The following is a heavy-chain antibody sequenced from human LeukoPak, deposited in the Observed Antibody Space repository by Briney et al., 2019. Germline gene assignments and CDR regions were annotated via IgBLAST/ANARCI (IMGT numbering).Heavy chain of an antibody. V-gene: IGHV3-33*01. CDR1: GFTFSSYG. CDR2: IWYDGSNR. Sequence: SGGSLRLSCAASGFTFSSYGMHWVRRAPGKGLEWVAVIWYDGSNRYYADSVKGRFTISRDNSKNTLYLQMNSLRAEDTAVYYCARDGKDQYYFDYWGQGTLVTVSS. D-gene: IGHD1-1*01. CDR3: ARDGKDQYYFDY. J-gene: IGHJ4*02.